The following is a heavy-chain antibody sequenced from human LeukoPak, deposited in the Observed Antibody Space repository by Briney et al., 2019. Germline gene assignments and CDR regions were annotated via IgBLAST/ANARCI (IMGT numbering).Heavy chain of an antibody. V-gene: IGHV4-59*01. D-gene: IGHD3-10*01. CDR3: ARDLYTSGSGSYYNNWFDP. J-gene: IGHJ5*02. Sequence: SETLSLTCTVSGGSISSYYWSWIRQPPGKGLEWIGYIYYSGSANYNPSLKSRVTISVDTSKNQFSLKLSSVTAADTAVYYCARDLYTSGSGSYYNNWFDPWGQGTLVTVSS. CDR2: IYYSGSA. CDR1: GGSISSYY.